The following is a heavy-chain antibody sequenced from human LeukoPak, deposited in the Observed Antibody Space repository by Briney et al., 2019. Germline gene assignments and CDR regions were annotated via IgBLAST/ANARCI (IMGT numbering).Heavy chain of an antibody. D-gene: IGHD3-10*01. CDR1: GYTFTGYY. CDR3: AREGSWFGGGYFDC. V-gene: IGHV1-2*04. Sequence: ASVKVSCKASGYTFTGYYMHWVRQAPGQGLEWMGWINPNSGGTNYAQKFQGWVTMTRDTSISTAYMELSRLRSDDTAVYYCAREGSWFGGGYFDCWGQGTLVTVSS. J-gene: IGHJ4*02. CDR2: INPNSGGT.